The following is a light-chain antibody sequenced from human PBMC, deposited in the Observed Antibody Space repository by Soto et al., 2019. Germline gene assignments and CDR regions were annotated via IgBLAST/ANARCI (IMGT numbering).Light chain of an antibody. J-gene: IGLJ2*01. Sequence: QSALTQPASMSGSPGQSITISCTGTSSDVGGYNYVSWYQQNPGKAPKLMIYDVSNRPSGVSNRFSGSKSGNTASLTISGLQAEDEADYYCNSYTSSSTVVFGGGTKVTVL. V-gene: IGLV2-14*01. CDR3: NSYTSSSTVV. CDR1: SSDVGGYNY. CDR2: DVS.